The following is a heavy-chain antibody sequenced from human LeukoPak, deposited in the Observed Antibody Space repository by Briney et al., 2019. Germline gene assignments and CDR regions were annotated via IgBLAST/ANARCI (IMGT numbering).Heavy chain of an antibody. D-gene: IGHD6-13*01. CDR2: IYYSGNT. V-gene: IGHV4-39*01. J-gene: IGHJ5*02. CDR3: ARRGISGWFDP. CDR1: GGSISSDHYY. Sequence: SETLSLTCTVSGGSISSDHYYWGWIRQPPGKGLEWIGTIYYSGNTYYNPSLKFRVTMSVDTSKNQFSLNLSSVNAADTAVYYCARRGISGWFDPWGQGTLVTVSS.